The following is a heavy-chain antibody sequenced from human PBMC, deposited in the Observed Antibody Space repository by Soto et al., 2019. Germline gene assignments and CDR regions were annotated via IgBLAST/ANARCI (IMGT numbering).Heavy chain of an antibody. CDR2: ISAYNGNT. Sequence: ASVKVSCKASGYTFTSYGISWVRQAPGQGLEWMGWISAYNGNTNYAQKLQGRVTMTTDTSTSTAYMELRSLRSDDTAVYYCARDRNYDFWSGPYWFDPWGQGTLVTSPQ. CDR1: GYTFTSYG. CDR3: ARDRNYDFWSGPYWFDP. J-gene: IGHJ5*02. V-gene: IGHV1-18*01. D-gene: IGHD3-3*01.